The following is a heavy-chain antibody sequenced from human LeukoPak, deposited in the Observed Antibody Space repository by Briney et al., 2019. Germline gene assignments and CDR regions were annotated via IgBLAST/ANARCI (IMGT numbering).Heavy chain of an antibody. J-gene: IGHJ4*02. CDR2: ISSRGGST. CDR3: ATYLAGKTGTVDF. CDR1: GFTFSSYA. D-gene: IGHD6-13*01. Sequence: PGGSLRLSCAASGFTFSSYAMSWVRQAPGKGLEWVSAISSRGGSTYYADSVKGRFAISRDNSKNTLYLQMNSLRAEDTAVYYCATYLAGKTGTVDFWGQGTLVTVSS. V-gene: IGHV3-23*01.